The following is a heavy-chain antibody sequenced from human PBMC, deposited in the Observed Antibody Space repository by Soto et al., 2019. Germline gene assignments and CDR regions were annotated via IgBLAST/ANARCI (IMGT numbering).Heavy chain of an antibody. CDR3: AKDPVVVVIATRHDAFDI. V-gene: IGHV3-23*01. J-gene: IGHJ3*02. CDR2: ISGSGGST. CDR1: GVTFSSYA. Sequence: EVQLLESGGGLVQPGGSLRLSCAASGVTFSSYAMSWVRQAPGKGLEWVSAISGSGGSTYYADSVKGRFTISRDNSKNTLYLQMNSLGAEDTAVYYCAKDPVVVVIATRHDAFDIWGQGTMVTVSS. D-gene: IGHD2-21*01.